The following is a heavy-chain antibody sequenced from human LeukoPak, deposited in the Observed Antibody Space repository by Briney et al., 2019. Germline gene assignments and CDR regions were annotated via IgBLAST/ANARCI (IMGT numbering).Heavy chain of an antibody. J-gene: IGHJ6*02. CDR2: ISSSGSTI. Sequence: PGGSLRLSCAASGFTFSTYEMNWVRQAPGKGLEWVSYISSSGSTIYYADSVKGRFTISRDNAKNSLYLQMNSLRAEDTALYYCAREGYNYPYYYYGMDVWGQGTTVTVS. D-gene: IGHD5-18*01. CDR3: AREGYNYPYYYYGMDV. CDR1: GFTFSTYE. V-gene: IGHV3-48*03.